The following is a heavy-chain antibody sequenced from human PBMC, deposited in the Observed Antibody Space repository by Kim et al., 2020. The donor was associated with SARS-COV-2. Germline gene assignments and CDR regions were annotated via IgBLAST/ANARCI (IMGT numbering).Heavy chain of an antibody. CDR1: GFTFGDYA. Sequence: GVLRLSCTASGFTFGDYAMSWFRQAPGKGLEWVGFIRSKAYGGTTEYAASVKGRFTISRDDSKSIAYLQMNSLKTEDTAVYYCTRDHCSGGSCEEFDPWGQGTLVTVSS. CDR2: IRSKAYGGTT. V-gene: IGHV3-49*03. CDR3: TRDHCSGGSCEEFDP. J-gene: IGHJ5*02. D-gene: IGHD2-15*01.